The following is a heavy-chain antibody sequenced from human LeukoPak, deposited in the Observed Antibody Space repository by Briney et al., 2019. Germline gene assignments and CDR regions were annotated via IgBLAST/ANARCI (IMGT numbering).Heavy chain of an antibody. CDR3: ARDPGFWSGHPGYFDY. CDR2: ISYDGSNK. D-gene: IGHD3-3*01. J-gene: IGHJ4*02. V-gene: IGHV3-30-3*01. Sequence: GGSLRLSCAASGFTFSSYAMHWVRQAPGKGLEWVAVISYDGSNKYYADSVKGRFTISRDNSKNTLYLQMNSLRAEDTAVYYCARDPGFWSGHPGYFDYWGQGTLVTVSS. CDR1: GFTFSSYA.